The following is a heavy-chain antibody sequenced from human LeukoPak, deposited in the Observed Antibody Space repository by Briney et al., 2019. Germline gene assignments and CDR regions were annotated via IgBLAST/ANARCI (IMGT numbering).Heavy chain of an antibody. CDR1: GYTFTGYH. D-gene: IGHD5-18*01. CDR2: IIPIFGTA. J-gene: IGHJ6*03. CDR3: ARDARGYSYGSRHYYYYMDV. Sequence: SVKVSCKASGYTFTGYHMYWVRQAPGQGLEWMGGIIPIFGTANYAQKFQGRVTITTDESTSTAYMELSSLRSEDTAVYYCARDARGYSYGSRHYYYYMDVWGKGTTVTVSS. V-gene: IGHV1-69*05.